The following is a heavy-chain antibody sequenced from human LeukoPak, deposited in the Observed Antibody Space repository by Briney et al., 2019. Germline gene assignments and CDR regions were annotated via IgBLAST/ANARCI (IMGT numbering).Heavy chain of an antibody. CDR1: GFTLSSNY. V-gene: IGHV3-53*01. J-gene: IGHJ3*02. Sequence: GGSLRLSCAPSGFTLSSNYMSWVRQSPGKGLECVSVIYSGGSTYYADSVKGRFTISRDNSKNTLSLQMNSLRAEDTAVYYCAKDGVRGALDAFDIWGQGTMVTVSS. D-gene: IGHD1-26*01. CDR2: IYSGGST. CDR3: AKDGVRGALDAFDI.